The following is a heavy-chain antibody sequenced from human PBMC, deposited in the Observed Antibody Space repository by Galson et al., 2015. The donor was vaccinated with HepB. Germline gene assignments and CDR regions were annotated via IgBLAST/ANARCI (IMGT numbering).Heavy chain of an antibody. CDR1: GGTFSSYT. V-gene: IGHV1-69*04. Sequence: SVKVSCKASGGTFSSYTISWVRQAPGQGLEWVGRIIPILGIANYAQKFQGRVTITADKSTSTAYMELSSLRSEDTAVYYCARDRITMVRGVRPFDPWGQGTLVTVSS. CDR2: IIPILGIA. D-gene: IGHD3-10*01. CDR3: ARDRITMVRGVRPFDP. J-gene: IGHJ5*02.